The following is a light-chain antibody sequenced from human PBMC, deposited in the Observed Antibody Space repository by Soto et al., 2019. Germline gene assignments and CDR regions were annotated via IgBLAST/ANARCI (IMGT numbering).Light chain of an antibody. J-gene: IGKJ4*01. CDR2: DAS. CDR3: QQYGTSVLT. Sequence: EIVLTQSPGTLSLSPGERATLSCRASQSVNNAYLAWYQQKPGQAPRLLIYDASKRATGIPDRFSGSGSGTDFTLTFSRLEPEDFAVYYCQQYGTSVLTFGGGTKVEIK. CDR1: QSVNNAY. V-gene: IGKV3-20*01.